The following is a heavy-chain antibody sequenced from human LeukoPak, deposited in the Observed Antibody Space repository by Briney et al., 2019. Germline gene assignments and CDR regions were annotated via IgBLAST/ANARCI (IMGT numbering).Heavy chain of an antibody. CDR3: ATSGWWGYFDY. Sequence: PGGSLRLSCEASGFTFSSSWMSWVRQAPGKGLEWVANIKKDGSEKYYVDSVRGRFTISRDNSKNTLYLLMNSLRAEDTAVYYCATSGWWGYFDYWGQGTLVTVSS. CDR1: GFTFSSSW. CDR2: IKKDGSEK. V-gene: IGHV3-7*01. D-gene: IGHD6-19*01. J-gene: IGHJ4*02.